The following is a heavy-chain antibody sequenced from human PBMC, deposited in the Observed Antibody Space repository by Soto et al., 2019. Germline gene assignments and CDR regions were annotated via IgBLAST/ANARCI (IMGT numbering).Heavy chain of an antibody. CDR2: IYYSGST. J-gene: IGHJ3*02. CDR1: GGSISSGGYY. Sequence: QVQLQESGPGLVKPSQTLSLTCTVSGGSISSGGYYWSWIRQHPGKGLEWIGYIYYSGSTYYNPCQKSRVTISVDQSKNQCSLKLSSGTAADTAVYYCAREDIVVVPAAMPGAFDIWGQGTRVTVSS. V-gene: IGHV4-31*03. CDR3: AREDIVVVPAAMPGAFDI. D-gene: IGHD2-2*01.